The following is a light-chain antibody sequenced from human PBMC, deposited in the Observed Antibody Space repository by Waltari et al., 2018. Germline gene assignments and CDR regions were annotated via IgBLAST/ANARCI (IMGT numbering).Light chain of an antibody. V-gene: IGLV2-14*01. CDR3: NSFTSSTTWL. CDR1: SSDIGYDNF. CDR2: EVN. Sequence: QSALTQPASVSGSPGQSITISCTGTSSDIGYDNFFSWYQHHPNKAPKLILYEVNYRPSGVSDRFSGSKSGNTASLTISGLQAEDEADYYCNSFTSSTTWLFGGGTKVTVL. J-gene: IGLJ3*02.